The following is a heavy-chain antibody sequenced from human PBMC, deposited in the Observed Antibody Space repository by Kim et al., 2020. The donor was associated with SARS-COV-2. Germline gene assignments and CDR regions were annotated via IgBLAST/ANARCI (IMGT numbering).Heavy chain of an antibody. CDR3: ATGSVTYSPDY. CDR2: INAGKGNT. CDR1: GYTFTNNG. V-gene: IGHV1-3*01. J-gene: IGHJ4*02. Sequence: ASVKVSCKASGYTFTNNGIHWVRQAPGQRLEWMGWINAGKGNTIYSRKFQGRLTITRETSASTGYMELRSLTSEDTAMYYCATGSVTYSPDYWGQGTLVTVSS. D-gene: IGHD2-21*01.